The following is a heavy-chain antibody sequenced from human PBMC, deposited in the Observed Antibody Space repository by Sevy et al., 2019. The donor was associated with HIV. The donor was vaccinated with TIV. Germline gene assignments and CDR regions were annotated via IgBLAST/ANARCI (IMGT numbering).Heavy chain of an antibody. V-gene: IGHV1-2*02. CDR3: ARLTTKPTSDLYCMDV. CDR2: INSDSGVT. D-gene: IGHD4-17*01. Sequence: ASVKVSCKASGYIFTEYYIHWVRQAPGQGLEWMAWINSDSGVTNYAQRFQGEVTVTRDTSLSTAYLELIRLRSNDTAIYYCARLTTKPTSDLYCMDVWGQGTTVTVSS. CDR1: GYIFTEYY. J-gene: IGHJ6*02.